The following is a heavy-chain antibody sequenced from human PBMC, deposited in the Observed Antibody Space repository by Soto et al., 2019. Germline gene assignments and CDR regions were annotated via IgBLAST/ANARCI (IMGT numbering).Heavy chain of an antibody. D-gene: IGHD5-18*01. CDR2: ISYDGSET. Sequence: VQLVESGGGVVQPGRSLRLSCAASGFTFSRYPMHWARQAPGKGLEWVAVISYDGSETYYADSVKGRHTISRDDSNSALYLQMNGLTPADTAVYYCVRGEREGYTNVLYWGQGTLVIVSS. CDR1: GFTFSRYP. J-gene: IGHJ4*02. CDR3: VRGEREGYTNVLY. V-gene: IGHV3-30*04.